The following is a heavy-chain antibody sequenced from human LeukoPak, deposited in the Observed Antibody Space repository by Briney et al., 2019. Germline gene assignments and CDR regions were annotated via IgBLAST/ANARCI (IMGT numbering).Heavy chain of an antibody. Sequence: SETLSLTCAVYGGSFSGYYWSWIRRPPGKGLEWIGEINHSGSTNYNPSLKSRVTISVDTSKNQFSPKLSSVTAADTAVYYCARGQYYDSSGYLVHPRYFDYWGQGTLVTVSS. CDR1: GGSFSGYY. D-gene: IGHD3-22*01. CDR3: ARGQYYDSSGYLVHPRYFDY. CDR2: INHSGST. J-gene: IGHJ4*02. V-gene: IGHV4-34*01.